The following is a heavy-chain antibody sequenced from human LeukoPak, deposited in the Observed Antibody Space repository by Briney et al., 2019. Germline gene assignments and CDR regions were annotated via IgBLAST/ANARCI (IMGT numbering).Heavy chain of an antibody. CDR1: GGSISSYY. CDR3: ARETSYYDILTGTTTNWFDP. CDR2: IYYSGST. J-gene: IGHJ5*02. D-gene: IGHD3-9*01. Sequence: SETLSLTCTVSGGSISSYYWSWIRQPPGKGLEWIGYIYYSGSTNYNPSLKSRVTISVDTSKNQFSLQLNSVTPEDTAVYYCARETSYYDILTGTTTNWFDPWGQGTLVTVSS. V-gene: IGHV4-59*12.